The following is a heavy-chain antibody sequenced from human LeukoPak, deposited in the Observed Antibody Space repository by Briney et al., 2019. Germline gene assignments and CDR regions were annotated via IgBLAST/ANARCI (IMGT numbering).Heavy chain of an antibody. J-gene: IGHJ5*02. CDR3: ARDLYGDYGGDWFDP. Sequence: SLKVSCKASGGTFSSYAISWVRQAPGQGLEWMGGIIPIFGTANYAQKFQGRVTITTDESTSTAYMELSSLRSEDTAVYYCARDLYGDYGGDWFDPWGQGTLVTVSS. CDR1: GGTFSSYA. CDR2: IIPIFGTA. V-gene: IGHV1-69*05. D-gene: IGHD4-17*01.